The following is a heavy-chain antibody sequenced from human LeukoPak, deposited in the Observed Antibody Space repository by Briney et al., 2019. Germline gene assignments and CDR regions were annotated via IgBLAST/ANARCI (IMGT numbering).Heavy chain of an antibody. CDR2: ISSSSGYI. V-gene: IGHV3-21*01. CDR3: ARVSREYYYDSSGYAIDY. D-gene: IGHD3-22*01. CDR1: GFTFSSYS. J-gene: IGHJ4*02. Sequence: GGSLRLSCAAAGFTFSSYSMNWVRQAPGKGLEWVSSISSSSGYIYYADSVKGRFTISRDNAKNSLYLQMNSLRAEDTAAYYCARVSREYYYDSSGYAIDYWGQGTLVTVSS.